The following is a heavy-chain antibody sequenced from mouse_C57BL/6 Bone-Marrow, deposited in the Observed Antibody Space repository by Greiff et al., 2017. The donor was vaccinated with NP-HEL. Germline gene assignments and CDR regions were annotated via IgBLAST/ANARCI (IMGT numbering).Heavy chain of an antibody. CDR3: ARDYSNSYYYAMDY. CDR2: IDPSDSYT. J-gene: IGHJ4*01. Sequence: QVQLQQPGAELVMPGASVKLSCKASGYTFTSYWMHWVKQRPGQGLEWIGEIDPSDSYTTYNQKFTGKSTLTVDKSSSTADMQLSSLTSEDSAVYYCARDYSNSYYYAMDYWGQGTSVTVSS. D-gene: IGHD2-5*01. V-gene: IGHV1-69*01. CDR1: GYTFTSYW.